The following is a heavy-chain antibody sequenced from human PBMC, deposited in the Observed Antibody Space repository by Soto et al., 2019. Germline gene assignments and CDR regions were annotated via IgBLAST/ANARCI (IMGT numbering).Heavy chain of an antibody. J-gene: IGHJ6*04. CDR2: IYPGDSDT. V-gene: IGHV5-51*01. CDR1: GYSFTSYW. D-gene: IGHD3-22*01. Sequence: GESLKISCKGSGYSFTSYWIGWVRQMPGKGLEWMGIIYPGDSDTRYSPSFQGQVTISADKSISTAYLQWSSLKASDTAMYYCARTVYYDGSGYYRVFCLDGWGKETTGTVSS. CDR3: ARTVYYDGSGYYRVFCLDG.